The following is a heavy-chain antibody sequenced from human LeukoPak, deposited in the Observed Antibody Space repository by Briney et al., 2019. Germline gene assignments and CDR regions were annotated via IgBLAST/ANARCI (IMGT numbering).Heavy chain of an antibody. V-gene: IGHV3-48*03. J-gene: IGHJ6*04. CDR1: GFTFSSYE. Sequence: PGGSLRLSCAASGFTFSSYEMHWVRQAPGKGLEWVSYMSSSGSTIYYADSVKGRFTISRDNSKNTLYLQMNSLRAEDTAVYYCAELGITMIGGVWGKGTTVTISS. CDR3: AELGITMIGGV. D-gene: IGHD3-10*02. CDR2: MSSSGSTI.